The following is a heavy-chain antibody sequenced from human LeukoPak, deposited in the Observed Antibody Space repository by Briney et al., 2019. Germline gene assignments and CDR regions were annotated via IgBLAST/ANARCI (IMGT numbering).Heavy chain of an antibody. CDR3: VRGAYYFYGMDV. D-gene: IGHD3-16*01. CDR1: GFTFDDYA. CDR2: ISWNSGSI. V-gene: IGHV3-9*01. J-gene: IGHJ6*02. Sequence: GRSLRLSCAASGFTFDDYAMHWVRQAPGKGLEWVSGISWNSGSIGYADSVKGRFTISRDNAKNTLYLQMNSLRADDTAVFYCVRGAYYFYGMDVWGQGATVTASS.